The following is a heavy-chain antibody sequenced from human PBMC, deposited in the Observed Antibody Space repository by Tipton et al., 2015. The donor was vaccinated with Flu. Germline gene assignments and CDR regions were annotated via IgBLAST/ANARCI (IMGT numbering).Heavy chain of an antibody. CDR2: IHTSGTT. CDR1: GDSISRGSYY. Sequence: TLSLTCTVSGDSISRGSYYWNWIRQSAGKGLEWIGRIHTSGTTYYKPSLKSRVTISLDTSKNHFSLRLTSVTAADTALYFCARAESSLWAGHYYGLDVWGQGTTVTVS. J-gene: IGHJ6*02. CDR3: ARAESSLWAGHYYGLDV. D-gene: IGHD6-19*01. V-gene: IGHV4-61*02.